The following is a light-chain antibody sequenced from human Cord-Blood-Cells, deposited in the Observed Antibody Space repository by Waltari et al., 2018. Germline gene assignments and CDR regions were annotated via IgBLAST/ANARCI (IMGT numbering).Light chain of an antibody. V-gene: IGLV2-8*01. CDR3: SSYAGSNNYV. CDR2: EVS. Sequence: QSALTQPPSASGSPGQSVTISCTGTSSDGGGYTYVSWYQQHPGKAPKLMIYEVSKRPSGVPDRFSGSKSGNTASLTVSGLQAEDEADYYCSSYAGSNNYVFGTGTKVTVL. CDR1: SSDGGGYTY. J-gene: IGLJ1*01.